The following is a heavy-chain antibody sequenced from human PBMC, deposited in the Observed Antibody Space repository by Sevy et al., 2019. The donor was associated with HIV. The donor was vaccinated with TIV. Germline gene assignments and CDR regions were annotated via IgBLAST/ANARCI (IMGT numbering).Heavy chain of an antibody. CDR3: ASSYGSGNSDYYGMDV. J-gene: IGHJ6*02. Sequence: GGSLRLSCAASGFTFSSYAMHWVRQAPGKGLEWVAVISYDRSNKYYADSVKGRFTISRDNSKNTLYLQMNSLRAEDTAVYYCASSYGSGNSDYYGMDVWGQGTTVTVSS. V-gene: IGHV3-30-3*01. D-gene: IGHD3-10*01. CDR2: ISYDRSNK. CDR1: GFTFSSYA.